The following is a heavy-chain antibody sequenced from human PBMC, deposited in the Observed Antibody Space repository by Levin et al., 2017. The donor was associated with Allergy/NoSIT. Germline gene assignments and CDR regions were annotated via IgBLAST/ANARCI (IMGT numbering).Heavy chain of an antibody. CDR1: GFTFNTYN. J-gene: IGHJ4*02. Sequence: GSLRLSCAASGFTFNTYNMNWVRQAPGKGLEWVSYISSSRDTIYYADSVKGRFTISRDNSKNSLYLQMNSLRADDTAVYYCAVLRYFEWFEYWGQGALVAVSS. D-gene: IGHD3-9*01. CDR2: ISSSRDTI. CDR3: AVLRYFEWFEY. V-gene: IGHV3-48*01.